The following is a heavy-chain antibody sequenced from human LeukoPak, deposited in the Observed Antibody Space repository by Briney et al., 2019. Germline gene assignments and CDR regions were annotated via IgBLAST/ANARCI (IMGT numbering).Heavy chain of an antibody. CDR2: IIPIFGTA. V-gene: IGHV1-69*05. J-gene: IGHJ6*03. CDR1: GGTFSSYA. Sequence: ASVKVSCKASGGTFSSYAISWVRQAPGQGLEWMGRIIPIFGTANYAQKFQGRVTITTDESTSTAYMELSSLRSEDMAVYYCARDRVVRGVINYYYYYMDVWGKGTTVTVSS. D-gene: IGHD3-10*01. CDR3: ARDRVVRGVINYYYYYMDV.